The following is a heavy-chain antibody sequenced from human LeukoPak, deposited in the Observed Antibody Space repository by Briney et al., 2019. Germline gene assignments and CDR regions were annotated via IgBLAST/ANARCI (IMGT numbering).Heavy chain of an antibody. Sequence: PSETLPLTCTVSGGSINSYYWNWIRQPAGKGLEWIGHIQTSGGTKYNPSLKSRVTMSIDTSKNQFSLNLNSVTPADTAVYYCATNYTAVSAFDSWGQGTLVTVSS. CDR1: GGSINSYY. CDR2: IQTSGGT. CDR3: ATNYTAVSAFDS. J-gene: IGHJ4*02. V-gene: IGHV4-4*07. D-gene: IGHD6-19*01.